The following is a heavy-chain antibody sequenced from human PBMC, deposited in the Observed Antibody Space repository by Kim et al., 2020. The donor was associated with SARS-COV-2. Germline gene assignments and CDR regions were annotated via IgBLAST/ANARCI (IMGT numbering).Heavy chain of an antibody. V-gene: IGHV3-48*02. Sequence: GGSLRLSCAASGFTFSSYSMNWVRQAPGKGLEWVSYISSSSSTIYYADSVKGRFTISRDNAKNSLYLQMNSLRDEDTAVYYCARGSPSSGYSVRLYNWFDPWGQGTLVTVSS. CDR3: ARGSPSSGYSVRLYNWFDP. J-gene: IGHJ5*02. CDR1: GFTFSSYS. CDR2: ISSSSSTI. D-gene: IGHD3-22*01.